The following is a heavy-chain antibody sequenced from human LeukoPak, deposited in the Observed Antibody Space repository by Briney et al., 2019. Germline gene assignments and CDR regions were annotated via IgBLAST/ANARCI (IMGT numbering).Heavy chain of an antibody. CDR3: ARIRSRGAYYYDISGYYHFDY. CDR2: IDWDDNK. Sequence: SGPALVKPTETLTLTCTFSGFSLTTSGMSVSWVRQPPGKALEWIALIDWDDNKYYSTSLKTRLTISKDTSKNQVVLTMTNVDPVDTATYYCARIRSRGAYYYDISGYYHFDYWGQGTLVTVSS. J-gene: IGHJ4*02. D-gene: IGHD3-22*01. CDR1: GFSLTTSGMS. V-gene: IGHV2-70*20.